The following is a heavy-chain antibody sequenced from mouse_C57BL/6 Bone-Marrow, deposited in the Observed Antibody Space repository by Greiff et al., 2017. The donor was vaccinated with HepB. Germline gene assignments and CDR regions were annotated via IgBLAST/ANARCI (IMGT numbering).Heavy chain of an antibody. Sequence: EVKLVESGGGLVKPGGSLKLSCAASGFTFSSYAMSWVRQTPEKRLEWVATISDGGSYTYYPDNVKGRFTISRDNAKNNLYRQMSHLKSEDTAMYYCARDKSYGSSYAMDDWGQGTSVTVSS. CDR3: ARDKSYGSSYAMDD. V-gene: IGHV5-4*01. D-gene: IGHD1-1*01. CDR1: GFTFSSYA. CDR2: ISDGGSYT. J-gene: IGHJ4*01.